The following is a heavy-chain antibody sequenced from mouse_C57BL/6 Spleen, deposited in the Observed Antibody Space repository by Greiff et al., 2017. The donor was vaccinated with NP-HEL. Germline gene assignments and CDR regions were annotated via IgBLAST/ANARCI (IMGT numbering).Heavy chain of an antibody. V-gene: IGHV2-2*01. CDR1: GFSLTSYG. CDR2: IWSGGST. J-gene: IGHJ1*03. CDR3: ARRGNHEGYCYFDV. Sequence: QVQLKESGPGLVQPSQSLSITCTVSGFSLTSYGVHWVRQSPGKGLEWLGVIWSGGSTDYNAAIISRLSISKDNSKSQVFFKMDSLQTGDTAIDYCARRGNHEGYCYFDVWGTGTTVTVSS. D-gene: IGHD2-1*01.